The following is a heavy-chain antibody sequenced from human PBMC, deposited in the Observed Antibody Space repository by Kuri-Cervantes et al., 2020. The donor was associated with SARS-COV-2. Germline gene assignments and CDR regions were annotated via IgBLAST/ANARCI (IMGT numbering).Heavy chain of an antibody. Sequence: GGSLRLSCAASGFTLSSYWMHWVRQAPGKGLVWVSRINSDGSSTSYADSVKGRFTISRDNAKNTLYLQMNSLRAEDTAVYYCARCAFTDYSNYYYYYYYGMDVWGQGTTVIVSS. J-gene: IGHJ6*02. V-gene: IGHV3-74*01. CDR1: GFTLSSYW. D-gene: IGHD4-11*01. CDR2: INSDGSST. CDR3: ARCAFTDYSNYYYYYYYGMDV.